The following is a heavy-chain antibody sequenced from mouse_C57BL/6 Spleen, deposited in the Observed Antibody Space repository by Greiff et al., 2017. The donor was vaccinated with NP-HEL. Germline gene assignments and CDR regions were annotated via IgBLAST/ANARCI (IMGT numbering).Heavy chain of an antibody. D-gene: IGHD2-1*01. Sequence: QVQLQQSGAELVRPGTSVKVSCKASGYAFTNYLIEWVKQRPGQGLEWIGVINPGSGGTNYNEKFKGKATLTAAKSSSTAYMQLSSLTSEDSAVYFCARAFYGNYAMDYWGQGTSVTVSS. CDR1: GYAFTNYL. J-gene: IGHJ4*01. V-gene: IGHV1-54*01. CDR2: INPGSGGT. CDR3: ARAFYGNYAMDY.